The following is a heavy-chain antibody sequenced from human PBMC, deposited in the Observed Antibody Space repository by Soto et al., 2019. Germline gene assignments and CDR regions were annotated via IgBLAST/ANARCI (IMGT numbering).Heavy chain of an antibody. Sequence: ASVKVSCKASGYTFSSYGITWVRQAPGQGLEWMGWISVYSGKTSYAQKLRDRVTMSTDTSTSTAYMELRSLRSDDTAFYYCARSAMAGDYYYYGMDVWGRGTTVTVSS. CDR1: GYTFSSYG. V-gene: IGHV1-18*04. CDR2: ISVYSGKT. CDR3: ARSAMAGDYYYYGMDV. J-gene: IGHJ6*02. D-gene: IGHD6-19*01.